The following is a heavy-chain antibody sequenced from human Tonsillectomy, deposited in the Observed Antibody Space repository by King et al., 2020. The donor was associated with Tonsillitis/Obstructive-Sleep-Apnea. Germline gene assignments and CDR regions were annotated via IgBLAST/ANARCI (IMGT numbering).Heavy chain of an antibody. J-gene: IGHJ6*03. D-gene: IGHD6-13*01. CDR2: ISSCSSTI. CDR3: ARADIAADYYYYYMDV. V-gene: IGHV3-48*02. Sequence: DVQLVESGGGLVQPGGSLRLSCAASGFTFSSYSMNWVRQAPGKGLEWVSYISSCSSTIYYADSVKGRFTISRDNAKNSLYLQMNSLRDEDTAVYYCARADIAADYYYYYMDVWGKGTTVTVSS. CDR1: GFTFSSYS.